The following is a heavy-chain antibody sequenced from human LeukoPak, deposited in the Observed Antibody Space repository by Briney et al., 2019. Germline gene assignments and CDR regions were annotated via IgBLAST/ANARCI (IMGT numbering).Heavy chain of an antibody. J-gene: IGHJ6*02. CDR1: GGSISSYY. CDR3: ARDYGSGSYVSYYYGMDV. D-gene: IGHD3-10*01. V-gene: IGHV4-4*07. CDR2: IYTSGSI. Sequence: SETLSLTCTVSGGSISSYYWSWIRQPAGKGLEWIGRIYTSGSINYNPSLKSRVTMSVDTSKNQFSLKLSSVTAADTAVYYCARDYGSGSYVSYYYGMDVWGQGTTVTVSS.